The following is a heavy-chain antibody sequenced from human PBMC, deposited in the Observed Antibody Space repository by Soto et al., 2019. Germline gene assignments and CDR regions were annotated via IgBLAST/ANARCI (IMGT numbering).Heavy chain of an antibody. J-gene: IGHJ4*02. CDR1: DGSVSSGSYY. D-gene: IGHD5-12*01. CDR2: IYSSGST. Sequence: SETLSLTCTVSDGSVSSGSYYWTWIRQPPGKGLGWIGYIYSSGSTLYNPSLKSRVIISVDTSMNQFSLKLSSVTTADTAVYYCARDSLAFFDSWGQGTLVTVSS. V-gene: IGHV4-61*01. CDR3: ARDSLAFFDS.